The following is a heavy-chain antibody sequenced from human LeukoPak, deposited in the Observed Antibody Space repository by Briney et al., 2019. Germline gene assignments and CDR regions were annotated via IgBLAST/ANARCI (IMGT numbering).Heavy chain of an antibody. V-gene: IGHV1-69*05. CDR2: IIPIFGTA. CDR3: ARSMGYSYGYDWFDP. D-gene: IGHD5-18*01. Sequence: SVKVSCKAAGGTFSSDAISWVRQAPGQGLEWMGGIIPIFGTANYAQKFQGRVTITTDESTSTAYMELSSLRSEDTAVYYCARSMGYSYGYDWFDPWGQGTLVTVSS. CDR1: GGTFSSDA. J-gene: IGHJ5*02.